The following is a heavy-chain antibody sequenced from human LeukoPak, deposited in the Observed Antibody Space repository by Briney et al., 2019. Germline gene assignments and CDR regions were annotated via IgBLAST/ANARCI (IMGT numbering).Heavy chain of an antibody. D-gene: IGHD6-19*01. J-gene: IGHJ4*01. CDR2: LSGSGITT. CDR3: AKGIYSSGWSYFDY. CDR1: GFTFSNSA. V-gene: IGHV3-23*01. Sequence: GGSLRLSCAASGFTFSNSAMSWVRQAPGKGLEWVSTLSGSGITTYYADSVKGRFTNSRDNSKNTLYLQMNSLRAEDTAVYYCAKGIYSSGWSYFDYWGHGTLVTVSS.